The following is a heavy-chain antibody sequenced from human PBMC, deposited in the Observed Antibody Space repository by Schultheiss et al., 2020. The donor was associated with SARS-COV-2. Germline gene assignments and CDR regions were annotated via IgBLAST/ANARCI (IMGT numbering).Heavy chain of an antibody. Sequence: SETLSLTCTVSGGSISSGGYYWSWIRQPPGKGLEWIGYIYYSGSTYYNPSLKSRVTISVDTSKNQFSLKLSSVTAADTAVYYCARDGNYGRNWFDPWGQGTLVTVSS. D-gene: IGHD4-17*01. CDR3: ARDGNYGRNWFDP. V-gene: IGHV4-30-4*01. CDR1: GGSISSGGYY. J-gene: IGHJ5*02. CDR2: IYYSGST.